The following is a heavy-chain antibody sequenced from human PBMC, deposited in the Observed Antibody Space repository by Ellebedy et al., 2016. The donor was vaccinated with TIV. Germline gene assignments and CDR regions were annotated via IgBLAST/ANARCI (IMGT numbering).Heavy chain of an antibody. CDR1: GFIFSDYW. Sequence: GESLKISCAASGFIFSDYWMHWVRRAPGKGLEWVSAISGSGDSTYYADSVKGRFTITRDNSKNTLYLQMDRVRAEDTAVYYCAKGTSSGFNYDRVGCEYWGRGTLVTVSS. D-gene: IGHD3-22*01. V-gene: IGHV3-23*01. CDR3: AKGTSSGFNYDRVGCEY. J-gene: IGHJ4*02. CDR2: ISGSGDST.